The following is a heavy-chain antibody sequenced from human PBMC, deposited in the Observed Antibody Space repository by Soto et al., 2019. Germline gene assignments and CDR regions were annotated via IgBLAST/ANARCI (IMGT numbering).Heavy chain of an antibody. CDR3: ARSDGRY. J-gene: IGHJ4*02. CDR2: IYYIGST. V-gene: IGHV4-59*01. CDR1: GDSISSSY. Sequence: SETLSLTCTVSGDSISSSYWSWIRQPPGKGLEWIGYIYYIGSTNSIPSLKSRVSISIDTSKNQFSLKLSSVTAADTAVYYCARSDGRYWGQGTLVTVSS.